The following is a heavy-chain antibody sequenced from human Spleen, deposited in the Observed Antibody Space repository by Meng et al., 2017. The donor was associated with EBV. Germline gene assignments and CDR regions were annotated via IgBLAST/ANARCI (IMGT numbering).Heavy chain of an antibody. CDR3: ATSLFCSVDGCSLGHYFDY. J-gene: IGHJ4*02. V-gene: IGHV1-24*01. CDR1: GYSLNHLS. Sequence: QGKLGKLGVEVRRPGASVKVSCKVSGYSLNHLSMHWVRLAPGKGLEWMGSFDAQQRETIPTEKFEARVTMTGDTSTNTAYMELSSLTSDDTAVYYCATSLFCSVDGCSLGHYFDYWGQGTLVTVSS. D-gene: IGHD2-15*01. CDR2: FDAQQRET.